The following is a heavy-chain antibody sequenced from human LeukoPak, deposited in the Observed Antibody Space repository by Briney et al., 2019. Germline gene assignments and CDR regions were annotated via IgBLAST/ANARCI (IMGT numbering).Heavy chain of an antibody. J-gene: IGHJ4*02. CDR2: IIPIFGTA. CDR3: ARSSGFMYYDFWRFDY. D-gene: IGHD3-3*01. Sequence: GASVKVSCKASGGTFSSYAISWVRQAPGQGLEWMGGIIPIFGTANYAQKFQRRVTITADESTSTAYMELSSLRSEDTAVYYCARSSGFMYYDFWRFDYWGQGTLVTVSS. V-gene: IGHV1-69*01. CDR1: GGTFSSYA.